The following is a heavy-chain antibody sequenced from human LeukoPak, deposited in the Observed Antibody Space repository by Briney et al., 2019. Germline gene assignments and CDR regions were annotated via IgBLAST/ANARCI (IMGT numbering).Heavy chain of an antibody. J-gene: IGHJ5*02. D-gene: IGHD3-3*01. V-gene: IGHV3-30*01. CDR1: GFTFRTYS. CDR2: ISYTGSSE. CDR3: ARTHYDFWSSYYPVDP. Sequence: GGSLRLSCAASGFTFRTYSMHWVRQVPGKALQWVSAISYTGSSENYADSVKGRFTISRDNSKNTLYLQMDSLRSEDSAVYYCARTHYDFWSSYYPVDPWGQGTLVTVSS.